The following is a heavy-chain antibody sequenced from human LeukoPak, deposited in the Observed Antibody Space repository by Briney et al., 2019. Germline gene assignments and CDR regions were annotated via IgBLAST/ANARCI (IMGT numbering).Heavy chain of an antibody. D-gene: IGHD6-6*01. CDR2: IIENGGET. V-gene: IGHV3-23*01. CDR3: AKDYEYNSNTWYYH. CDR1: GFTFNKFA. J-gene: IGHJ5*02. Sequence: QSGGSLRLSCAASGFTFNKFAMSWVRHAPGKGLEWVSGIIENGGETYYADSVRGRFTISRDNSKNTLYLQMNSLRAEDTAVYYCAKDYEYNSNTWYYHWGRGTLVSVSS.